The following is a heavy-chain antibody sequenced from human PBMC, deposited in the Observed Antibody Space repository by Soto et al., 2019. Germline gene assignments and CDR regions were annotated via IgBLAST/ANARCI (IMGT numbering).Heavy chain of an antibody. CDR1: GFTFSNAW. Sequence: PGGSMRLSSAASGFTFSNAWMSWGRQAPGKGLEWVGRIKSKTDGGTTDYAAPVKGRFTISRDDSKNTLYLQMNSLKTEDTAVYYCTTGGXEPIRYYYGSGSHYIDYWGQGTLVTVSS. D-gene: IGHD3-10*01. V-gene: IGHV3-15*01. CDR2: IKSKTDGGTT. J-gene: IGHJ4*02. CDR3: TTGGXEPIRYYYGSGSHYIDY.